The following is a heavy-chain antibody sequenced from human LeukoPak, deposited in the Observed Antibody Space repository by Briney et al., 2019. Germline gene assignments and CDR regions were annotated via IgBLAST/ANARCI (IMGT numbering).Heavy chain of an antibody. Sequence: SVKVSCKASGYTFTNYDLSWVRQAPGQGLEWMGGIIPIFGTANYAQKFQGRVTITADKSTSTAYMELSSLRSEDTAVYYCARVGGDYDYVWGSYRLDYWGQGTLVTVSS. D-gene: IGHD3-16*02. CDR3: ARVGGDYDYVWGSYRLDY. V-gene: IGHV1-69*06. J-gene: IGHJ4*02. CDR2: IIPIFGTA. CDR1: GYTFTNYD.